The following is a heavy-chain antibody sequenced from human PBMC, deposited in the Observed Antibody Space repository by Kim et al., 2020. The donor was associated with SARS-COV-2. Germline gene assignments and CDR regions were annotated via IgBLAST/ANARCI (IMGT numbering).Heavy chain of an antibody. V-gene: IGHV4-4*02. CDR3: ARGGLSRRGLDY. J-gene: IGHJ4*02. Sequence: NYNPSLKSRVTISVDKSKNQFSLKLSSVTAADTAVYYCARGGLSRRGLDYWGQGTLVTVSS. D-gene: IGHD3-16*02.